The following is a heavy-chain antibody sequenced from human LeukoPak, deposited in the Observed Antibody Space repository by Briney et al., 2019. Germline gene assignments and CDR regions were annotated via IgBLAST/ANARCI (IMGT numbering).Heavy chain of an antibody. D-gene: IGHD2-21*01. Sequence: KPSETLSLTCGVSGGSIISSSYYWGWIRQPPGKGLEWIASMFYSGNTYYNPSLKSRVTMSVDTTENQFSLELSSVTAADTAVYYCARHVVGNYDLLSFDYWGQGSLVTVSS. CDR3: ARHVVGNYDLLSFDY. CDR1: GGSIISSSYY. V-gene: IGHV4-39*01. J-gene: IGHJ4*02. CDR2: MFYSGNT.